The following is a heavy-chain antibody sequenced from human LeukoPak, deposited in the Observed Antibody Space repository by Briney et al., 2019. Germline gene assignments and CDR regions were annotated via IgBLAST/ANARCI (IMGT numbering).Heavy chain of an antibody. CDR2: INHSGST. D-gene: IGHD6-25*01. J-gene: IGHJ4*02. V-gene: IGHV4-34*01. CDR3: ARVCGIAASRVDY. Sequence: PSETLSLTCDVYGGSLSSNYWSWIRQPPGKGLEWIGEINHSGSTNYNPSRKSRVTLSVDTSKNQFSLKLSSVTAADTAVYYCARVCGIAASRVDYWGQGTLVTVSS. CDR1: GGSLSSNY.